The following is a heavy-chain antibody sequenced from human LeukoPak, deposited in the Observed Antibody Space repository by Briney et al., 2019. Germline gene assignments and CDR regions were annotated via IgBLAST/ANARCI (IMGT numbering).Heavy chain of an antibody. CDR2: INHSGST. D-gene: IGHD6-13*01. V-gene: IGHV4-34*01. CDR3: ARDGIAAAVAVNSS. Sequence: PSETLSLTCAVYGGSFSGYYWSWIRQPPGKGLEWIGEINHSGSTNYNPSLKSRVTISVDTSKNQFSLKLSSVTAADTAVYYCARDGIAAAVAVNSSWGQGTLVTVSS. CDR1: GGSFSGYY. J-gene: IGHJ4*02.